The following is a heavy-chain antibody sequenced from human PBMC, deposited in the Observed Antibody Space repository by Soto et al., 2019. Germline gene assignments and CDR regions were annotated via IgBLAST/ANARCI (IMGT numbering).Heavy chain of an antibody. J-gene: IGHJ4*02. CDR1: GYTLTELS. D-gene: IGHD2-15*01. Sequence: QVQLVQSGAEVKKPGASVKVSCKVSGYTLTELSMHWVRQAPGKGLEWMGGFDPEDGETIYAQKFPGRVTMTEDTSTDTAYMELSSLRSEDTAVYYCATGSVVVVAATLWLDYWGQGTLVTVSS. CDR2: FDPEDGET. V-gene: IGHV1-24*01. CDR3: ATGSVVVVAATLWLDY.